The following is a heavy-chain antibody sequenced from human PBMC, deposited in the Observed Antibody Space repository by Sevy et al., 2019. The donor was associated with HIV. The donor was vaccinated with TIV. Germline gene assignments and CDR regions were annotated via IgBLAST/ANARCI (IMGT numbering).Heavy chain of an antibody. CDR1: GFTFGDYA. J-gene: IGHJ3*02. Sequence: GGSLRLSCTASGFTFGDYAISWVRQAPGKGLEWVGFIRSKAYGGTTEYAASVKGRFTISRDDSKSIAYLQMNSLKTEDTAVYYCTRVPLPTYYDFWSGYSDAFDIWGQGTMVTVSS. CDR2: IRSKAYGGTT. CDR3: TRVPLPTYYDFWSGYSDAFDI. D-gene: IGHD3-3*01. V-gene: IGHV3-49*04.